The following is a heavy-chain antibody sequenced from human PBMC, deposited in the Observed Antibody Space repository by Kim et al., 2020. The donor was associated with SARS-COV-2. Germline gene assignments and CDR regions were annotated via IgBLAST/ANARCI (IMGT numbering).Heavy chain of an antibody. CDR1: GFTFGDYA. CDR3: TRLDDYGDYTYYYYGMDV. CDR2: IRSKAYGGTT. D-gene: IGHD4-17*01. J-gene: IGHJ6*02. Sequence: GGSLRLSCTASGFTFGDYAMSWFRQAPGKGLEWVGFIRSKAYGGTTEYAASVKGRFTISRDDSKSIAYLQMNSLKTEDTAVYYCTRLDDYGDYTYYYYGMDVWGQGTTVTVSS. V-gene: IGHV3-49*03.